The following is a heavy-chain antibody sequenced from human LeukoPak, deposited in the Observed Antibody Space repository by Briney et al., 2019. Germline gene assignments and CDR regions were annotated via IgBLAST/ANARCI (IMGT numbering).Heavy chain of an antibody. CDR1: GGSFSGYY. CDR2: INHSGST. V-gene: IGHV4-34*01. J-gene: IGHJ4*02. Sequence: PSETLSLTCAVYGGSFSGYYWSWIRQPPGKGLEWIGEINHSGSTNYNPSLKSRVNISVDTSKNQFSLKLSSVTAADTAVYYCARATRRMVRGVIITPYDYWGQGTLVTVSS. CDR3: ARATRRMVRGVIITPYDY. D-gene: IGHD3-10*01.